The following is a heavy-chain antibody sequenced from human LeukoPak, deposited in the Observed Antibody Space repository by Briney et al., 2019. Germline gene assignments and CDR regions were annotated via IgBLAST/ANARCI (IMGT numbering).Heavy chain of an antibody. CDR1: GYQFISYT. Sequence: ASVKVSCKASGYQFISYTMSWVRQAPGQGLEWMGWINTKTANPTYAQDFTGRFVFSLDTSVSTAYLQISGLKAGDTAVYYCARVAGFGERGMDVWGQGTTVTVSS. D-gene: IGHD3-10*01. V-gene: IGHV7-4-1*02. CDR2: INTKTANP. CDR3: ARVAGFGERGMDV. J-gene: IGHJ6*02.